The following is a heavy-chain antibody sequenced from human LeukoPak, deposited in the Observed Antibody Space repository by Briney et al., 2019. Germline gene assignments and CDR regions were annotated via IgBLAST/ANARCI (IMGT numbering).Heavy chain of an antibody. D-gene: IGHD4-17*01. Sequence: GGSLRLSCVASGFTFSSYAMSWVRQAPGKGLEWVAVIPYDGSNKYYADSVKGRFTISRDNSKNTLYLQMNSLRAEDTAVYYCAREVRPTVTTPGVFYYYYGMDVWGQGTTVTVPS. V-gene: IGHV3-30-3*01. CDR3: AREVRPTVTTPGVFYYYYGMDV. CDR1: GFTFSSYA. J-gene: IGHJ6*02. CDR2: IPYDGSNK.